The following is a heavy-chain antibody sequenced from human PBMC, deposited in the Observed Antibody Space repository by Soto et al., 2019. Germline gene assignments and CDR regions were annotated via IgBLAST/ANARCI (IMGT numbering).Heavy chain of an antibody. CDR3: ARDQTVNGPTTFDY. CDR2: IDDTGTII. CDR1: GFTFRTYW. V-gene: IGHV3-74*01. J-gene: IGHJ4*02. Sequence: GGSLRLSCAASGFTFRTYWMHWVRQTPGKGLMWVSRIDDTGTIITYADSVRGRFTISRDNAKNTLYLQMDSLRAEDTAIYYCARDQTVNGPTTFDYCGQGTLVTVSS. D-gene: IGHD2-8*01.